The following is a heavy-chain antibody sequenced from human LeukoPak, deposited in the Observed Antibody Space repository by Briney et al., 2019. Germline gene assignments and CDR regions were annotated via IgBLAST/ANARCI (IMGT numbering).Heavy chain of an antibody. CDR2: ISSSSSYI. J-gene: IGHJ4*02. Sequence: GGSLRLSCEASGFTFSSYSMNWVRQAPGKGLEWVSSISSSSSYIYYADSVKGRFTISRDNAKNSLYLQMNSLRAEDTAVYYCARGPTPDYYDSSGRPYYFDYWGQGTLVTVSS. CDR1: GFTFSSYS. CDR3: ARGPTPDYYDSSGRPYYFDY. V-gene: IGHV3-21*01. D-gene: IGHD3-22*01.